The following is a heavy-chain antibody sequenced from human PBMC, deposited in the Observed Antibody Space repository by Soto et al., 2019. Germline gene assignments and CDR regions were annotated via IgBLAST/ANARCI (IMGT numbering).Heavy chain of an antibody. Sequence: PGGSLRLSCAASGFTFSSYWMSWVRQAPGKGLEWVANIKQDGSEKYYVDSVKGRFTISRDNAKNSLYLQMNSLRAEDTAVYYCARDHYYYDSSGYYYGDPDYWGQGTLVTVSS. V-gene: IGHV3-7*01. CDR1: GFTFSSYW. CDR2: IKQDGSEK. D-gene: IGHD3-22*01. J-gene: IGHJ4*02. CDR3: ARDHYYYDSSGYYYGDPDY.